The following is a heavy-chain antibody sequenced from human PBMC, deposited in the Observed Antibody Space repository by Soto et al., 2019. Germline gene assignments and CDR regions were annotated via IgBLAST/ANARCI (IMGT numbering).Heavy chain of an antibody. J-gene: IGHJ4*02. CDR2: ISYDGSNK. Sequence: QVQLVESGGGVVQPGRSLRLSCAASGFTFSSYGMHWVRQAPGKGLEWVAVISYDGSNKYYADSVKGRFTISRDNSKNTLYLQMNSLRAEDTAVYYCAKDNGGATLFDYWGQGTLVTVSS. CDR1: GFTFSSYG. D-gene: IGHD1-26*01. CDR3: AKDNGGATLFDY. V-gene: IGHV3-30*18.